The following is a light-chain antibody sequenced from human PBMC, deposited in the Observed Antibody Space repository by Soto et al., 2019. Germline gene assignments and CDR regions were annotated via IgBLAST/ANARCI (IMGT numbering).Light chain of an antibody. CDR3: QHYNNWPPYT. V-gene: IGKV3-15*01. CDR2: GAS. J-gene: IGKJ2*01. CDR1: QSVSSN. Sequence: EIVMTQSPATLSVSPGERATLSCRASQSVSSNLAWYQQKPGQAPRLLIYGASTRATGIPARFSGSGSGTEFTLTNSSLQSEDFAVYYCQHYNNWPPYTFGQGTKLEIK.